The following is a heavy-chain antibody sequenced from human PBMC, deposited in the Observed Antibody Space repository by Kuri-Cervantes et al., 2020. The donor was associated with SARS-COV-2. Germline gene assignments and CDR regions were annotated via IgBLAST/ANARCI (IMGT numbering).Heavy chain of an antibody. CDR3: ARADFDFWSGYYIDY. D-gene: IGHD3-3*01. CDR2: ISYDGSNK. J-gene: IGHJ4*02. Sequence: GGSLRLSCAASGFTFSSYAMHWVRQAPGKGLEWVAVISYDGSNKYYADSVKGRFTISRDNSKNTLYLQMNSLRAEDTAVYYCARADFDFWSGYYIDYWGQGTLVTVSS. CDR1: GFTFSSYA. V-gene: IGHV3-30-3*01.